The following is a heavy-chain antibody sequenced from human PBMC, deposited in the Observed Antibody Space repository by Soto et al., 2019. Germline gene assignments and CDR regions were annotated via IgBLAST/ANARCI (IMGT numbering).Heavy chain of an antibody. CDR1: GFTFSSYS. CDR3: ARDYYDSSGYYPFDY. D-gene: IGHD3-22*01. J-gene: IGHJ4*02. Sequence: EVQLVESGGGLVKPGGSLRLSCAASGFTFSSYSMNWVRQAPGKGLEWVSSISSSSSYIYYADSVKGRFIISRDNAKNSLYLQMNSLRAEDTAVYYCARDYYDSSGYYPFDYWGQGTLVTVSS. V-gene: IGHV3-21*01. CDR2: ISSSSSYI.